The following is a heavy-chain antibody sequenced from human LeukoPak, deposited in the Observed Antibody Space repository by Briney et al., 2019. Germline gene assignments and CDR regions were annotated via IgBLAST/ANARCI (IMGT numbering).Heavy chain of an antibody. CDR1: GGSISSYY. Sequence: ASETLSLTCTVSGGSISSYYWSWIRQPPGKGLEWIGDTYYSGYTNYNPSLKSRVTISVDTSKNQFSLKLRSVTAADTAVYYCARRVNTNLVATTLRGWYGSWVYSEYNWFDPWGQGTLVTVSS. CDR3: ARRVNTNLVATTLRGWYGSWVYSEYNWFDP. CDR2: TYYSGYT. J-gene: IGHJ5*02. D-gene: IGHD5-12*01. V-gene: IGHV4-59*01.